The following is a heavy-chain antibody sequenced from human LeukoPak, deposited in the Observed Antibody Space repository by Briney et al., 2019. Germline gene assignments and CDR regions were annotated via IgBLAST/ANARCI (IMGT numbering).Heavy chain of an antibody. J-gene: IGHJ4*02. V-gene: IGHV1-2*02. D-gene: IGHD3-10*01. Sequence: ASVKVSCKASGYTFTGYYMHWVRQAPGQGLEWMGWINPNSGGTNYAQKFQGRVTMTRDTSISTAYMELSRLRSDDTAVYYCARVVKFGKYYFDYWGQGTLVTVSS. CDR2: INPNSGGT. CDR1: GYTFTGYY. CDR3: ARVVKFGKYYFDY.